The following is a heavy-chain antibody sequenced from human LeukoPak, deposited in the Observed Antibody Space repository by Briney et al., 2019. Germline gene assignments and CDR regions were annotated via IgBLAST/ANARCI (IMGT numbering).Heavy chain of an antibody. V-gene: IGHV4-59*01. CDR3: ARFDSSGADAFDI. D-gene: IGHD6-19*01. CDR1: GGSISSYY. CDR2: FYYSGST. Sequence: PSETLSLTCTVSGGSISSYYWSWIRQPPGKGLEWIGYFYYSGSTNYNPSLTSRVTISVDTSKNQFSLKLSSVTAADTAVYYCARFDSSGADAFDIWGQGTMVTVSS. J-gene: IGHJ3*02.